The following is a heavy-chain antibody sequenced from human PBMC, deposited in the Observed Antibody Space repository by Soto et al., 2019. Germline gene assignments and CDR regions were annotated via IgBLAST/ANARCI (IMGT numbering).Heavy chain of an antibody. J-gene: IGHJ6*02. CDR3: ARDTSSSYNYYYGMDV. CDR2: ISGTSNYI. CDR1: GFTFSSYS. V-gene: IGHV3-21*01. D-gene: IGHD2-2*01. Sequence: GGSLRLSCAASGFTFSSYSMNWVRQAPGKGLEWVSSISGTSNYIYYVDSVKGRFTISRDNAKNSLYLQMNSLRAEDTAVYFCARDTSSSYNYYYGMDVWGQGTTVTVSS.